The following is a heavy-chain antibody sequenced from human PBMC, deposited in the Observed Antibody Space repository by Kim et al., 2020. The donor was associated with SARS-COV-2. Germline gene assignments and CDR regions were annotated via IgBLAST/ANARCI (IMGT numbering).Heavy chain of an antibody. CDR3: ARDPPYGAAVDAFDI. Sequence: GGSLRLSCAASGFTFSSYGMHWVRQAPGKGLEWVAVIWYDGSNKYYADSVKGRFTISRDNSKNTLYLQMNSLRAEDTAVYYCARDPPYGAAVDAFDIWGQGTMVTVSS. CDR1: GFTFSSYG. V-gene: IGHV3-33*01. D-gene: IGHD1-26*01. CDR2: IWYDGSNK. J-gene: IGHJ3*02.